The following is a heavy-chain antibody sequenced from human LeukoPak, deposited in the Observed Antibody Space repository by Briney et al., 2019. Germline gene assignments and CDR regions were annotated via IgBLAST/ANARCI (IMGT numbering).Heavy chain of an antibody. Sequence: GGSLRLSCAASGFNFRDHWMDWVRQAPGKGLEWVGHIRTDGSETYYLDSLRGRFSISRDNTNNALYLQMNSLRVEDTAVYYCVKNNGWFHLAQWGQGTLVTVSS. D-gene: IGHD6-19*01. CDR3: VKNNGWFHLAQ. J-gene: IGHJ4*02. CDR1: GFNFRDHW. V-gene: IGHV3-7*03. CDR2: IRTDGSET.